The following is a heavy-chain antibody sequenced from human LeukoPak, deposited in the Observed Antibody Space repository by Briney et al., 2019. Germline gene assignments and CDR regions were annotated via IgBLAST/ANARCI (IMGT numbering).Heavy chain of an antibody. CDR1: GFTFSSYW. CDR2: IKQDGSEK. Sequence: GGSLRLSCSASGFTFSSYWMRWVRQAPGKGLEWVANIKQDGSEKYYVDSVKGRFTISRDNAENSLYLQMNSLRAEDTAVYYCAKQVQFGELLSWGRGTLVTVSS. J-gene: IGHJ5*02. D-gene: IGHD3-10*01. V-gene: IGHV3-7*03. CDR3: AKQVQFGELLS.